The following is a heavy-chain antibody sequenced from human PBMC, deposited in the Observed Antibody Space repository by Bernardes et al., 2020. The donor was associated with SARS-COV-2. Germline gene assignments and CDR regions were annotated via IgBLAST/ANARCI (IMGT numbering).Heavy chain of an antibody. CDR1: GWSFSGYY. D-gene: IGHD6-6*01. Sequence: SETLSLTCAVYGWSFSGYYWSWIRQPPGKGLEWIGEINHSGSTNYNPSLKSRVTISVDTSKNQFSLKLISVTSADTAVYYCARTKYMAEDYYYVMDVWGQGNTVTGTS. J-gene: IGHJ6*02. V-gene: IGHV4-34*01. CDR2: INHSGST. CDR3: ARTKYMAEDYYYVMDV.